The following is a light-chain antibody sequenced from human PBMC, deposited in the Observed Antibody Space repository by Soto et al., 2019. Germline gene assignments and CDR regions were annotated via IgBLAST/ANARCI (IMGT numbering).Light chain of an antibody. CDR3: QQYHTLYT. J-gene: IGKJ2*01. V-gene: IGKV1-5*01. Sequence: DIQMTQSPPTVSASVGDRVTITCRASQSIGTRLAWYQRKPGKAPKFLMYEASTLESGVPSRFSGSGSGTEFTLIISSLQPADFASYYCQQYHTLYTFGQGTNLEIK. CDR2: EAS. CDR1: QSIGTR.